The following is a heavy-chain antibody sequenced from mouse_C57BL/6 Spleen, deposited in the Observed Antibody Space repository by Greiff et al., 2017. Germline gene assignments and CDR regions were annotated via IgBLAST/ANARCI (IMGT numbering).Heavy chain of an antibody. CDR2: IYPGDGDT. D-gene: IGHD1-1*01. CDR3: ARVYGYFDY. CDR1: GYAFSSSW. Sequence: VQLQQSGPELVKPGASVKISCKASGYAFSSSWMNWVKQRPGKGLEWIGRIYPGDGDTNYNGKFKGKATLTADKSSSTAYMQLSSLTSEDSAVYYCARVYGYFDYWGQGTTLTVSS. J-gene: IGHJ2*01. V-gene: IGHV1-82*01.